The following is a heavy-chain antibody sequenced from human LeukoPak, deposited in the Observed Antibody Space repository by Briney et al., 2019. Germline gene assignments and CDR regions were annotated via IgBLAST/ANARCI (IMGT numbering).Heavy chain of an antibody. Sequence: GGSLRLSCAASGFTFSSYSMNWVRQAPGKGLEWVSAISGSGGRTYYADSVKGRFTISRDNSKNTLYLQMNSLRAEDTAVYYCAKGPSSTSIEIDYWGQGTLVTVSS. CDR3: AKGPSSTSIEIDY. D-gene: IGHD6-13*01. CDR1: GFTFSSYS. V-gene: IGHV3-23*01. CDR2: ISGSGGRT. J-gene: IGHJ4*02.